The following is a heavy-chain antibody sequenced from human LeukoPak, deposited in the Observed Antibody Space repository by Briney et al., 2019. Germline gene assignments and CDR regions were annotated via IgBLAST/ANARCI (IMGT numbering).Heavy chain of an antibody. CDR2: IYYSGST. D-gene: IGHD3-22*01. CDR3: ARAPRVVVITPPYYYYMDV. J-gene: IGHJ6*03. V-gene: IGHV4-59*08. CDR1: GGSISSYY. Sequence: SETLSLTCTVSGGSISSYYWSWIRQPPGKGLEWIGYIYYSGSTNYNPSLKSRVTISVDTSKNQFSLKLSSVTAADTAVYYCARAPRVVVITPPYYYYMDVWGKGTTVTVSS.